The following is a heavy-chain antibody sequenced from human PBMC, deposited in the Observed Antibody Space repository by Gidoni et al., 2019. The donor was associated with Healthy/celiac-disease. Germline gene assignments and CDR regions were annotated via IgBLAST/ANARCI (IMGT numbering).Heavy chain of an antibody. CDR1: GGSISSYY. D-gene: IGHD6-19*01. V-gene: IGHV4-59*08. CDR3: ARHQAVAGRFYYGMDV. CDR2: IYYSGST. Sequence: QVQLQESGPGLVKPSETLSLTCTVSGGSISSYYWSWIRQPPGKGLEWIGYIYYSGSTNYNPSLKSRVTISVDTSKNQFSLKLSSVTAADTAVYYCARHQAVAGRFYYGMDVWGQGTTVTVSS. J-gene: IGHJ6*02.